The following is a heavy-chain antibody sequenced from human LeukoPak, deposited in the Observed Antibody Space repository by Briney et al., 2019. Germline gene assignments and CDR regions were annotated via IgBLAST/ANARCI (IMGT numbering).Heavy chain of an antibody. CDR2: INHSGST. CDR3: ARGHGDYVHYFDY. CDR1: GGSFSGYY. D-gene: IGHD4-17*01. J-gene: IGHJ4*02. Sequence: SETLSLTCAVYGGSFSGYYWSWIRQPPGNRLEWIGEINHSGSTNYNPSLKSRVTISVDTSKNQFSLKLSSVTAADTAVYYCARGHGDYVHYFDYWGQGTLVTVSS. V-gene: IGHV4-34*01.